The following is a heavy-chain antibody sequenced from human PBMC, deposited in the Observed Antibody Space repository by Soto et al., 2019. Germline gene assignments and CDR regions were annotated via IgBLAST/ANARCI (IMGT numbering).Heavy chain of an antibody. V-gene: IGHV1-2*04. CDR3: ARDGTGTTGPRAYYYYMDV. Sequence: ASVKVSCKASGYTFTGYYMHWVRQAPGQGLEWMGWINPNSGGTNYAQKFQGWVTMTRDTSISTAYMELSRLRSDDTAVYYCARDGTGTTGPRAYYYYMDVWGKGTTVTVSS. J-gene: IGHJ6*03. D-gene: IGHD1-1*01. CDR1: GYTFTGYY. CDR2: INPNSGGT.